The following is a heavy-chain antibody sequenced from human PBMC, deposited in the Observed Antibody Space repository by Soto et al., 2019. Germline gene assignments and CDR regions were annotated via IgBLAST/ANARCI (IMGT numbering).Heavy chain of an antibody. V-gene: IGHV4-4*07. CDR1: GGSITNHY. J-gene: IGHJ2*01. Sequence: QVQLQESGPRLVTPSETLTLTCSLSGGSITNHYWGWIRQPPGKGLEFIGRIYPSGRAHYNPSLQSRVTMSVDTSKNQFSLKVNSVTAADTAIYYCARDYAVNTAVDYWYFDLWGRGTLVTVSS. CDR3: ARDYAVNTAVDYWYFDL. CDR2: IYPSGRA. D-gene: IGHD5-18*01.